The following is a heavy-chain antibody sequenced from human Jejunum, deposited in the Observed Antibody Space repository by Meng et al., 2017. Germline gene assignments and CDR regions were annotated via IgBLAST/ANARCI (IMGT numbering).Heavy chain of an antibody. V-gene: IGHV3-23*01. D-gene: IGHD3-9*01. Sequence: GESLKISCAASGFTFSNYGMSWVRQAPGKGLEWVSIIGRAGDITYADSVKGRFTVSRDNSKNTLYLQMNSLRAEDTAFYYCAKDLGHSIDGSTPTKHEYWGQGTLVTVSS. J-gene: IGHJ4*02. CDR3: AKDLGHSIDGSTPTKHEY. CDR1: GFTFSNYG. CDR2: IGRAGDIT.